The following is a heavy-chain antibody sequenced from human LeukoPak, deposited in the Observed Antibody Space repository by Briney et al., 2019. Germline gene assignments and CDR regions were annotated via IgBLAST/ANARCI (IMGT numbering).Heavy chain of an antibody. V-gene: IGHV3-23*01. Sequence: GGSLRLSCAASGFTFSSYAMSWVRQAPGKGLEWVSGISGSDGSTNYADSVKGRFTISRENSKNTLYLQMNSLRAEDTAVYYCARTVGYGDYSWFDPWGQGTLVTVSS. D-gene: IGHD4-17*01. J-gene: IGHJ5*02. CDR1: GFTFSSYA. CDR2: ISGSDGST. CDR3: ARTVGYGDYSWFDP.